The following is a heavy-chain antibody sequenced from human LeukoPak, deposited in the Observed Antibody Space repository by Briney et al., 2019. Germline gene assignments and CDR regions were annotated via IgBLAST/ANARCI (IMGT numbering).Heavy chain of an antibody. CDR1: GGTFSNYA. CDR3: AREARYDSSGYYYRPFDY. CDR2: IIPIPGIT. D-gene: IGHD3-22*01. J-gene: IGHJ4*02. Sequence: GASVKLSCKASGGTFSNYAISWVRQAPGQGLEWMGRIIPIPGITNNAQKFQGRVTITPDKSTSTAYMELSSLRSEDTAVYYCAREARYDSSGYYYRPFDYWGQGNFVIVSS. V-gene: IGHV1-69*04.